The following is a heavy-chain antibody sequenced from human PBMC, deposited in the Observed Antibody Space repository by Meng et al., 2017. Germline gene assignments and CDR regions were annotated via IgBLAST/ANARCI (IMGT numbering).Heavy chain of an antibody. Sequence: GQRLVTTSDTSSISWTCSGRPVRMCYEYWIWIRPPPGEGLAWIGYIGYSGRNTDKPSLKPRVTISVYTSKNQFSLKLTSVTAADTSVYFCARDVGGDYETLFYYWGQGTLVTVSS. CDR3: ARDVGGDYETLFYY. D-gene: IGHD4-17*01. J-gene: IGHJ4*02. CDR2: IGYSGRN. CDR1: GRPVRMCYEY. V-gene: IGHV4-61*01.